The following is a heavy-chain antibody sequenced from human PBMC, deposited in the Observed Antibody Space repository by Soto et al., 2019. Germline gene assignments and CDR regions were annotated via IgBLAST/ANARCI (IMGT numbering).Heavy chain of an antibody. Sequence: ASVKVSCKVSGYTLTELSTHWVRQAPGKGLEWMGGFDPEDGETIYAQKSQGRVTMTEDTSTDTAYMELSSLRSEGTAVYYCATAVAGTFAFDIWGHGTMVTVSS. CDR2: FDPEDGET. CDR3: ATAVAGTFAFDI. CDR1: GYTLTELS. D-gene: IGHD6-19*01. J-gene: IGHJ3*02. V-gene: IGHV1-24*01.